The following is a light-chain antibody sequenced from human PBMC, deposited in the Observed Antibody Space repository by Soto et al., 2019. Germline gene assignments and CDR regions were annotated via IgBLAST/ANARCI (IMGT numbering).Light chain of an antibody. Sequence: QSVLTQPPSVSGAPGQTVTISCTGTSSNIGACYDVHWYQQLPGTAPKLLIYGNSNRPSGVPDRFSGSKSGTSASLAITGLQAEDEADYYCQSYDSRLSVVFGGGTKLTVL. CDR2: GNS. CDR1: SSNIGACYD. J-gene: IGLJ2*01. V-gene: IGLV1-40*01. CDR3: QSYDSRLSVV.